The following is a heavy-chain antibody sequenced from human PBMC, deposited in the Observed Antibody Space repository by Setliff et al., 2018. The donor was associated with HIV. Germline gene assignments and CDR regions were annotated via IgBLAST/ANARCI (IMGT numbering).Heavy chain of an antibody. D-gene: IGHD6-25*01. CDR2: IYYSGST. CDR1: GGSISSGGYY. CDR3: ARVTSAHPTYYYYYMDV. Sequence: LSLTCTVSGGSISSGGYYWSRIRQHPGKGLEWIGYIYYSGSTYYNPSLKSRVTISVDTSKNQFSLKLSSVTAADTAVYYCARVTSAHPTYYYYYMDVWGKGTTVTVSS. V-gene: IGHV4-31*03. J-gene: IGHJ6*03.